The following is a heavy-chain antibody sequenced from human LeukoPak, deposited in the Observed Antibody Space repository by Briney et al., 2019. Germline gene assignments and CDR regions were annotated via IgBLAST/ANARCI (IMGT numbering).Heavy chain of an antibody. V-gene: IGHV4-34*01. CDR3: ARRYSSSSVYYFDY. CDR2: INHSGST. D-gene: IGHD6-6*01. CDR1: GGSFSGYY. Sequence: PSETLSLTCAVYGGSFSGYYWSGIRQPPGKGLEWLGEINHSGSTNYNPSLKSRVTISVDTSKNQFSLKLSSVTAADTAVYYCARRYSSSSVYYFDYWGQGTLVTVSS. J-gene: IGHJ4*02.